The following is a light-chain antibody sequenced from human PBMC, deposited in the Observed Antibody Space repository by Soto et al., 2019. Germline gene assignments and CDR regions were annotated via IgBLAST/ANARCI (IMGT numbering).Light chain of an antibody. J-gene: IGKJ5*01. CDR1: QNVLSN. V-gene: IGKV3-15*01. CDR3: QQYNNWPIT. CDR2: GAS. Sequence: EIVMTRSPATLSVSPGERATLSCRASQNVLSNLAWYQQKPGQAPRLLIYGASTRATGLPARFSGSGSGTQFTLTISSLQSEDFAVYYCQQYNNWPITFGQGTRLEIK.